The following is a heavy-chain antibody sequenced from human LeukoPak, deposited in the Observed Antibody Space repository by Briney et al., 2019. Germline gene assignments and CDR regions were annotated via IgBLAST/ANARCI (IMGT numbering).Heavy chain of an antibody. D-gene: IGHD3-22*01. Sequence: SETLSLICTVSGASISSYYWSWIRQPPGKGLEWTGDIYYSGSIKYNPSLKSRVTMSVDTSKDQFSLKLSSVTAADTAIYYCARENPSGYYNRPIDYWGQGTLVTVSS. CDR3: ARENPSGYYNRPIDY. CDR2: IYYSGSI. CDR1: GASISSYY. V-gene: IGHV4-59*01. J-gene: IGHJ4*02.